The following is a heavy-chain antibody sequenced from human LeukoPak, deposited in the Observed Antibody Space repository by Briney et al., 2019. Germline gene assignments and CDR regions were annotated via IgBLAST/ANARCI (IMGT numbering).Heavy chain of an antibody. CDR1: GFTFSSYA. J-gene: IGHJ4*02. D-gene: IGHD3-22*01. Sequence: GGSLRLSCAASGFTFSSYAMSWVRQAPEKGLEWVSAISGSGGSTYYADSVKGRFTISRDNRKNTLFLQMNSLRVEDTAVYFCAKRGVVIRVILVGFHKEAYYFDSWGQGALVTVSS. CDR2: ISGSGGST. V-gene: IGHV3-23*01. CDR3: AKRGVVIRVILVGFHKEAYYFDS.